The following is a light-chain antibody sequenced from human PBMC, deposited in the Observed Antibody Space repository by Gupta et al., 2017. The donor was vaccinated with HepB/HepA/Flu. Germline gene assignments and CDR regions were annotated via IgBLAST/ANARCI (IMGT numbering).Light chain of an antibody. CDR3: QSYDSRLSVSYV. Sequence: QSVLTQPPSVSGAPGQRVTISCTGSSSNIGAGYDVHWYQQLPGTAAKLLIYRNSNRPSGVPDRFSGSKSGTSASLAITGLQAEDEADYYCQSYDSRLSVSYVFGTGTKVT. V-gene: IGLV1-40*01. CDR2: RNS. J-gene: IGLJ1*01. CDR1: SSNIGAGYD.